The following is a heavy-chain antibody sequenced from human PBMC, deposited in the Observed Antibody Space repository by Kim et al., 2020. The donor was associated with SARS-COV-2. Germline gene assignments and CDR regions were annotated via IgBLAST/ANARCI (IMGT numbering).Heavy chain of an antibody. CDR3: ARDISGSSYDYYGMDV. D-gene: IGHD3-9*01. J-gene: IGHJ6*02. Sequence: SLKSRVTISVDTSKNQFSLKLSSVTAADTAVYYCARDISGSSYDYYGMDVWGQGTTVTVSS. V-gene: IGHV4-31*02.